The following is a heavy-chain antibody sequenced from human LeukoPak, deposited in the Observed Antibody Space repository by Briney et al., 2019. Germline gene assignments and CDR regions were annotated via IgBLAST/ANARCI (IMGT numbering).Heavy chain of an antibody. CDR3: ARNPQMTTVTIGWFDP. V-gene: IGHV1-18*01. Sequence: ASVKVSCKASGYTFTSYGISWVRQAPGQGLEWMGWISAYNGNTNYAQKLQGRVTMTTDTSTSTAYMELRSLRSDDTAVYYCARNPQMTTVTIGWFDPWGQGTLVAVSS. D-gene: IGHD4-17*01. J-gene: IGHJ5*02. CDR1: GYTFTSYG. CDR2: ISAYNGNT.